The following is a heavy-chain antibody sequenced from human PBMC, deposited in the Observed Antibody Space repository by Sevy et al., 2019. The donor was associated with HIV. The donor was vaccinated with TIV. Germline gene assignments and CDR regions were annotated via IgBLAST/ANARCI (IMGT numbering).Heavy chain of an antibody. Sequence: GGSLRLSCAASGFTFSRYAMHWVCQAPDKGLEWVAVISFDGGNKYFTDSLKGRLTISTDNSKNTRILQMNSLRPEHTAVYYCARIGTGHSYGTPPWYWGQGTLVTVSS. CDR3: ARIGTGHSYGTPPWY. CDR1: GFTFSRYA. CDR2: ISFDGGNK. J-gene: IGHJ4*02. V-gene: IGHV3-30-3*01. D-gene: IGHD5-18*01.